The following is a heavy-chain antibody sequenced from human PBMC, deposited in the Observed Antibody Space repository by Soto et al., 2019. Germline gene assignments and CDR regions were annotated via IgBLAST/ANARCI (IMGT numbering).Heavy chain of an antibody. J-gene: IGHJ4*02. CDR2: IYYSGST. CDR1: GGPISSSSFH. D-gene: IGHD2-15*01. V-gene: IGHV4-39*01. CDR3: ARHTPAISISDH. Sequence: PSETLSLTCTVSGGPISSSSFHWGWIRQPPGKGLEWIGSIYYSGSTYYSPSLKSRVTISVDTSKNQFSLKLSSVTAADTAVYYCARHTPAISISDHWGQGTLVTVSS.